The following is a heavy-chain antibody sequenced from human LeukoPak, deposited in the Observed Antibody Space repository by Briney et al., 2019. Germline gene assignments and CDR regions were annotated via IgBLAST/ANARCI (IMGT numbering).Heavy chain of an antibody. CDR1: GFTFSSYA. CDR3: ARDMLRAYCGGGCPGYDY. Sequence: GGSLRLSCAASGFTFSSYAMHWVRQAPGKGLEWVAVISYDGSNKYYADSVKGRFTISRDNSKNTLYLQMDSLRAEDTAVYYCARDMLRAYCGGGCPGYDYWGQGTLVTVSS. J-gene: IGHJ4*02. D-gene: IGHD2-21*02. CDR2: ISYDGSNK. V-gene: IGHV3-30-3*01.